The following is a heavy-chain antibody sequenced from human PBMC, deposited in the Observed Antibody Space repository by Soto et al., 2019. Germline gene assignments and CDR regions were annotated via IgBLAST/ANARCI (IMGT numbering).Heavy chain of an antibody. Sequence: SETLSHTCTFSGGSISSYYWSWIRQPTGKGLEWIGYIYYSGSTNYNPSLKSRVTISVDTSKNQFSLKLSSVTAADTAVYYCARDERPGYYYYGMDVWGQGTTVTLSS. CDR2: IYYSGST. CDR1: GGSISSYY. CDR3: ARDERPGYYYYGMDV. V-gene: IGHV4-59*01. D-gene: IGHD3-10*01. J-gene: IGHJ6*02.